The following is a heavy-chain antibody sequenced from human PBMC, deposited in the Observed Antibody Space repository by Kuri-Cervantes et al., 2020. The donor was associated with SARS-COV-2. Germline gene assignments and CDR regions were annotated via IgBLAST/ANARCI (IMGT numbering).Heavy chain of an antibody. J-gene: IGHJ4*02. V-gene: IGHV3-43*01. D-gene: IGHD6-13*01. Sequence: GESLKISCAASGFTFNDYSLPGVRQAPGMGLEWVSLITYNSVGTYYADSVKSRFTISRDNSKNSLYLQMNSLRTEDTALYFCAKDGYRSSLDYWGQGTLVTVSS. CDR3: AKDGYRSSLDY. CDR1: GFTFNDYS. CDR2: ITYNSVGT.